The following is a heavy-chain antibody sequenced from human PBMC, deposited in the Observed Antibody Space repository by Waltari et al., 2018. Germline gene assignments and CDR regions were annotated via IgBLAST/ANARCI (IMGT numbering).Heavy chain of an antibody. CDR2: MNPNSGNT. CDR1: GYTFTSYD. CDR3: ARFYDILTGYYGGYFDY. D-gene: IGHD3-9*01. J-gene: IGHJ4*02. V-gene: IGHV1-8*01. Sequence: QVQLVQSGAEVKKPGASVKVSCKASGYTFTSYDINWMRQATGQGLEWMGWMNPNSGNTGYAQNFQGRVTMTRNTSISTAYMELSSLRSEDTAVYYCARFYDILTGYYGGYFDYWGQGTLVTVSS.